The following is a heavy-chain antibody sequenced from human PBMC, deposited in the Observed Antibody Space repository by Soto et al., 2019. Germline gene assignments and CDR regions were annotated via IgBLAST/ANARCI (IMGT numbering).Heavy chain of an antibody. CDR2: ISGGGGST. V-gene: IGHV3-23*01. CDR1: GFTFTSYA. J-gene: IGHJ5*02. Sequence: GGSLRLSCAASGFTFTSYAMSWVRQAPGKGLEWVSGISGGGGSTYYAASVKGRFTISRDNSKSTLYLQMNSLRAEDTAVYYCAKAGGYDILTGYRNRFDPWGQGTRVTVSS. D-gene: IGHD3-9*01. CDR3: AKAGGYDILTGYRNRFDP.